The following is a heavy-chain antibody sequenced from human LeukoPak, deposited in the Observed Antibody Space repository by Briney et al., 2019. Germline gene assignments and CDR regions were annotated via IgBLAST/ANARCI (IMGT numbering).Heavy chain of an antibody. D-gene: IGHD7-27*01. J-gene: IGHJ4*02. Sequence: GGSLRLSCAASGFTVSSNYMSWVRQAPGKGLEWVSVIYSGGSTFYADSVKGRFTISRDNSKNTLYLQMNSLRVEDTAIYYCAIDPNWGIHYWGQGVLVTVSS. CDR1: GFTVSSNY. CDR3: AIDPNWGIHY. V-gene: IGHV3-53*01. CDR2: IYSGGST.